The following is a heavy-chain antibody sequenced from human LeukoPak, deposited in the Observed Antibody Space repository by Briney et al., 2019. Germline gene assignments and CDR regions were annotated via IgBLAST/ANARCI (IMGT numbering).Heavy chain of an antibody. J-gene: IGHJ4*02. CDR2: ISYDGSNK. Sequence: GRCLRLSCAASGFTFSSYGMHWVRQAPGKGLEWVAVISYDGSNKYYADSVKGRFTISRDNSKNTLYLQMNSLRAEDTAVYYCAKDATVTLYYFDYWGQGTLVTVSS. CDR3: AKDATVTLYYFDY. CDR1: GFTFSSYG. D-gene: IGHD4-11*01. V-gene: IGHV3-30*18.